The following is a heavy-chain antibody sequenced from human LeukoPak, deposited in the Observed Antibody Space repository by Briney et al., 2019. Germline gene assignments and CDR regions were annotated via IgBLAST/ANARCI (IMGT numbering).Heavy chain of an antibody. Sequence: SETLSLTCTVSGGSISSYYWSWIRQPPGKGLEWIGYIYYSGSTNYNPSLKSRVTISVDTSKNQFSLKLSSVTAADTAVYYCARESALVAGYYYYMDVWGKGTTVTVSS. CDR1: GGSISSYY. CDR2: IYYSGST. J-gene: IGHJ6*03. D-gene: IGHD2-8*02. V-gene: IGHV4-59*01. CDR3: ARESALVAGYYYYMDV.